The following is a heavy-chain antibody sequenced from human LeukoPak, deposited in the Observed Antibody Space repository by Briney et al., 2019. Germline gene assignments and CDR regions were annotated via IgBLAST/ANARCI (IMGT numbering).Heavy chain of an antibody. D-gene: IGHD5-18*01. CDR1: GFTFSSYG. CDR2: ISGSGGST. J-gene: IGHJ4*02. CDR3: ARDGKQLWLPPAYYFDY. V-gene: IGHV3-23*01. Sequence: PGGTLRLSCTASGFTFSSYGMSWVRQAPGKGLDWVSAISGSGGSTYYADSVKGRFSISRDNSKNTLYLQMNSLRAEDTAVYYCARDGKQLWLPPAYYFDYWGQGTLVTISS.